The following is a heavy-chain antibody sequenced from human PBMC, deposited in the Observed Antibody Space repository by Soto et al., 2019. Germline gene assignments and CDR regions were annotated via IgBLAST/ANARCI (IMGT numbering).Heavy chain of an antibody. CDR2: IYPSGMP. CDR3: ARERGGYGLFDS. V-gene: IGHV4-30-2*01. D-gene: IGHD5-18*01. Sequence: SETLSLTCTVSGVSISNAAYSWSWIRQPPGKGLEWIGYIYPSGMPFYNPSLRSLVTISIDSSNDQFSLKLKSVTAADTAVYYCARERGGYGLFDSWGQGTLVTVSS. CDR1: GVSISNAAYS. J-gene: IGHJ4*02.